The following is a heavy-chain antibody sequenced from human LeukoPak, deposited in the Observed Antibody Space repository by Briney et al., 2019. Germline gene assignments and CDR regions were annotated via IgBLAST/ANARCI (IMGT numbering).Heavy chain of an antibody. J-gene: IGHJ6*02. CDR1: GYTFTSYA. CDR2: INAGNGNT. D-gene: IGHD3-9*01. CDR3: ARTENLVLRYFDWLSNYGMDV. V-gene: IGHV1-3*01. Sequence: GASVKVSCKASGYTFTSYAMHWVRQAPGQRLEWMGWINAGNGNTKYSQKFQGRVTITRDTSASTAYMELSSLRSEDTAVYYCARTENLVLRYFDWLSNYGMDVWGQGTTVTVSS.